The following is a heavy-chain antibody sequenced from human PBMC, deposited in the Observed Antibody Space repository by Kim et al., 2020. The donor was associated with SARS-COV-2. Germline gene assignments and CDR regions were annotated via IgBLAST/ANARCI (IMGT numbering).Heavy chain of an antibody. Sequence: GESLKISCKGSGYSFTSYWIGWVRQMPGKGLEWMGIIYPGDSDTRYSPSFQGQVTISADKSISTAYLQWSSLKASDTAMYYCERLPDPSNYYDSSGFDYWGQGTLLTVSS. J-gene: IGHJ4*02. CDR1: GYSFTSYW. D-gene: IGHD3-22*01. CDR3: ERLPDPSNYYDSSGFDY. CDR2: IYPGDSDT. V-gene: IGHV5-51*01.